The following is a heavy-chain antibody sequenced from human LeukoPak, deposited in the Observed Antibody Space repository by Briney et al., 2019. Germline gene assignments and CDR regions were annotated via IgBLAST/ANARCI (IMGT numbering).Heavy chain of an antibody. CDR2: ISACSGHT. D-gene: IGHD5-12*01. J-gene: IGHJ4*02. CDR3: ARDYDDDSRCFGY. V-gene: IGHV1-18*01. CDR1: GYTFTTYG. Sequence: ASVKVSCKASGYTFTTYGINWVRQAPGQGLEWMGWISACSGHTNHAQKFQGRVTMTRDTSTTTVYMEMRSLRSDDTAVFYCARDYDDDSRCFGYWGQGTLVTVPS.